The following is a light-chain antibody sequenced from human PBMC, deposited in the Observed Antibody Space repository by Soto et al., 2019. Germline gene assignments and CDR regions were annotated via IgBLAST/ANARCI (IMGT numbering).Light chain of an antibody. V-gene: IGKV3-20*01. CDR1: QSVSSTY. CDR3: QPYRSSWS. CDR2: GAS. Sequence: EIVLTQSPGTLSLSPGERATLSCRASQSVSSTYLAWYQQKPGQAPRLLIYGASSRATGIPDRFSGSGSGSDFILTISRLEPEDLAMYCCQPYRSSWSFGQGTKVEIK. J-gene: IGKJ1*01.